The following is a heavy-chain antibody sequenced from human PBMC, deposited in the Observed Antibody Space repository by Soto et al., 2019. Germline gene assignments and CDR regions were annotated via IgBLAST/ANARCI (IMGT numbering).Heavy chain of an antibody. V-gene: IGHV3-23*01. J-gene: IGHJ6*02. CDR1: GFTFSSYA. CDR3: AKGQQGPYYYYGMDV. CDR2: ISGSGGST. Sequence: GSLRLSCAASGFTFSSYAMSWVRQAPGKGLEWVSAISGSGGSTYYADSVKGRFTISRDNSKNTLYLQMNSLRAEDTAVYYCAKGQQGPYYYYGMDVWGQGTTVTVSS. D-gene: IGHD2-2*01.